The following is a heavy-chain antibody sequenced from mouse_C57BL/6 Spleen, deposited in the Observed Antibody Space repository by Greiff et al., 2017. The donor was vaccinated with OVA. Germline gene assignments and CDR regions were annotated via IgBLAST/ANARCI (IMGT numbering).Heavy chain of an antibody. CDR1: GYTFTSYW. CDR2: IYPGNSDT. J-gene: IGHJ1*03. D-gene: IGHD2-4*01. CDR3: TRTVYYDYDEYFDV. Sequence: EVQLQQSGTVLARPGASVKMSCKTSGYTFTSYWMHWVKQRPGQGLEWIGAIYPGNSDTSYNQKFKGKAKLTAVTSASTAYMELSSLTNEDSAVYYCTRTVYYDYDEYFDVWGTGTTVTVSS. V-gene: IGHV1-5*01.